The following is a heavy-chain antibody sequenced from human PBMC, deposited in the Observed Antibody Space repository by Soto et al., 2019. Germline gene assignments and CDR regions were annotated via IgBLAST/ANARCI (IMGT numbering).Heavy chain of an antibody. Sequence: EGSLRLSCAASGFTFSSYSMNWVRQAPGKGLEWVSYIHSRSSYIYYADSVKGRFTISRDNAKNSLYLQMNSLRAEDTAVYYCARRIAAVGTDYWGQGTLVTVSS. CDR3: ARRIAAVGTDY. D-gene: IGHD6-13*01. J-gene: IGHJ4*02. CDR2: IHSRSSYI. CDR1: GFTFSSYS. V-gene: IGHV3-21*01.